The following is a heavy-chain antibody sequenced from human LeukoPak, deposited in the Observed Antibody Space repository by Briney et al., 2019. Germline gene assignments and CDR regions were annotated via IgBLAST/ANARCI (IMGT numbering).Heavy chain of an antibody. Sequence: GGSLRLSCAATGFTVSGTHMSWVRQAPGKGLEWVSAIYTGGTTYYADSVMGRFTVSRDNSKNTLYLQLNSLRAEDTAVYYCAGAQATVGGVLDSWGQGTLVTVSS. CDR2: IYTGGTT. V-gene: IGHV3-53*01. J-gene: IGHJ4*02. CDR3: AGAQATVGGVLDS. D-gene: IGHD3-16*01. CDR1: GFTVSGTH.